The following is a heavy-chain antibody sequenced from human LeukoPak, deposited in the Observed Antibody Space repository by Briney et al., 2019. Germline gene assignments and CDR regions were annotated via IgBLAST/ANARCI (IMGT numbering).Heavy chain of an antibody. CDR3: AGEWPIGGYYYYGMDV. CDR1: GFTFSSYS. Sequence: PGGSLRLSCAASGFTFSSYSMNWVRQAPGKGLEWVSYISSSSSTIYYADSVKGRFTISRDNAKNSLYLQMNSLRAEDTAVNYCAGEWPIGGYYYYGMDVWGQGTTVTVSS. J-gene: IGHJ6*02. V-gene: IGHV3-48*01. CDR2: ISSSSSTI. D-gene: IGHD3-16*01.